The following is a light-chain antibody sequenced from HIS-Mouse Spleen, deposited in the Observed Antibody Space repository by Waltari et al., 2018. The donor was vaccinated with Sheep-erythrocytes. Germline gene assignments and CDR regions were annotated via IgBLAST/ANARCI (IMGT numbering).Light chain of an antibody. CDR3: QQRSNWPPT. V-gene: IGKV3-11*01. CDR2: DAS. Sequence: EIVLTQSPATLSLSPGERATLSCRASQSVSSYLAWYQQTPGQAPRLLIYDASNRATGIPARFSGSGSGTDCTLTISSLEPEDFAVYYCQQRSNWPPTFGQGTKVEIK. J-gene: IGKJ1*01. CDR1: QSVSSY.